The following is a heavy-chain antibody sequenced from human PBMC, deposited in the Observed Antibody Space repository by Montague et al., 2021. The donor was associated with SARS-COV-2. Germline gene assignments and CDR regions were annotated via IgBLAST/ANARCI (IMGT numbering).Heavy chain of an antibody. CDR2: INHSSNT. CDR3: ASGIYPSGSYYNRYYYGLNI. V-gene: IGHV4-34*01. D-gene: IGHD3-10*01. J-gene: IGHJ6*02. Sequence: SETLSLTCAVYGGSLSGYYWSWICQPPEPGLELIGVINHSSNTKSNPSLNRTVTLTIDTSKNQFSLKMTSVTAADTATYYCASGIYPSGSYYNRYYYGLNIWGPGTTVIVSS. CDR1: GGSLSGYY.